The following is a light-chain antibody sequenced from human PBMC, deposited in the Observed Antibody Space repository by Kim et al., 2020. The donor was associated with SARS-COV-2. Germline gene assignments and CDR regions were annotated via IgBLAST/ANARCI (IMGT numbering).Light chain of an antibody. CDR3: QSYDSSNYVV. V-gene: IGLV6-57*03. Sequence: KPVPTSCTRSSGSIASNDVQWYQQRPGSAPTTVIYEDNQRPSGVPDRFSGSIDSSSNSASLTISGLKTEDEADYYCQSYDSSNYVVFGGGTKLTVL. CDR1: SGSIASND. J-gene: IGLJ2*01. CDR2: EDN.